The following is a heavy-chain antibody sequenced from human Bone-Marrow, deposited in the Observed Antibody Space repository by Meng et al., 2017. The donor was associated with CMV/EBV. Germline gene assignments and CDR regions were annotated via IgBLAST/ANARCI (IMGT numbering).Heavy chain of an antibody. V-gene: IGHV3-23*01. CDR3: ARVRDSMVMYYYYGMDV. CDR1: GFTFSSYA. D-gene: IGHD5-18*01. CDR2: ISGSGGST. J-gene: IGHJ6*02. Sequence: GGSLRLSCAASGFTFSSYAMSWVRQAPGKGLEWVSAISGSGGSTYYADSVKGRFTISRDNSKNTLYLQMNSLRAEDTAVYYCARVRDSMVMYYYYGMDVWGQGTTVTVSS.